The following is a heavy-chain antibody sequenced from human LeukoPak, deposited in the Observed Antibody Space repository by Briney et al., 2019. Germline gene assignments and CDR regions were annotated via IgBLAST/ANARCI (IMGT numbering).Heavy chain of an antibody. V-gene: IGHV4-59*01. Sequence: SETLSLTCTVSGGSISSYYWSWIRQPPGKGLEWIGYIYYSGSTNYNPSLKSRVTISVDTSKNQFSLKLSSVTAADTAVYYCARGWPYCSSTSCYTDYWGQGTLVTVSS. J-gene: IGHJ4*02. D-gene: IGHD2-2*02. CDR1: GGSISSYY. CDR2: IYYSGST. CDR3: ARGWPYCSSTSCYTDY.